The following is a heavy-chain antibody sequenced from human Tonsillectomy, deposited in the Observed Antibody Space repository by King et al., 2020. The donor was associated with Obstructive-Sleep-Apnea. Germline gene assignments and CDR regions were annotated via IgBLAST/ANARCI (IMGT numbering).Heavy chain of an antibody. CDR1: GGSISSYY. Sequence: QLQESGPGLVKPSETLSLTCTVSGGSISSYYWSWIRQPPGKGLEWIGYIYYSGSTNYNPSLKSRVTISVDTSKNQFSLKLSPVTAADTAVYYCARLWELHWWFDPWGQGTLVTVSS. CDR3: ARLWELHWWFDP. D-gene: IGHD1-26*01. J-gene: IGHJ5*02. CDR2: IYYSGST. V-gene: IGHV4-59*08.